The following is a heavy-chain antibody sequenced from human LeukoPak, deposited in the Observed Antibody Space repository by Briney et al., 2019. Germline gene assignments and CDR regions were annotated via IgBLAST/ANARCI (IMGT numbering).Heavy chain of an antibody. D-gene: IGHD2-2*01. CDR3: ARDFAVPLGYCSSTSCYSAFDI. CDR1: GFTFSSYA. V-gene: IGHV3-30-3*01. Sequence: PGGSLRPSCAASGFTFSSYAMHWVRQAPGKGLEWVAVISYDGSNKYYADSVKGRFTISRDNSKNTLYLQMNSLRAEDTAVYYCARDFAVPLGYCSSTSCYSAFDIWGQGTMVTVSS. CDR2: ISYDGSNK. J-gene: IGHJ3*02.